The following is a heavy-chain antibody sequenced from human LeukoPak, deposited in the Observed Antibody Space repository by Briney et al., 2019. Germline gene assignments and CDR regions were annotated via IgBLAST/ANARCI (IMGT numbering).Heavy chain of an antibody. V-gene: IGHV3-30-3*01. CDR2: ISYVGSNE. Sequence: GGSLRLSCAASGFTFRSYAMPWVRQAPGKGLEWVAFISYVGSNEYYADSVKGRFTISRDNSKNTLYLQMNSLRAEDTALYYCAKVGQRSYYYDSSGYYLHGWYDYWGQGTLVTVSS. CDR1: GFTFRSYA. CDR3: AKVGQRSYYYDSSGYYLHGWYDY. J-gene: IGHJ4*02. D-gene: IGHD3-22*01.